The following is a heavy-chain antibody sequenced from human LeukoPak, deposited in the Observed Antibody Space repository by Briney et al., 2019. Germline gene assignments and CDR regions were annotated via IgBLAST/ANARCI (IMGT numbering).Heavy chain of an antibody. Sequence: SETLSLTCTVSGGSFSSYYWSWIRQPPGKGLEWIGYIYYSGSTNYNPSLKSRVTISVDTSKNQFSLKLSSVTAADTTVYYCARFEVTTVNAFDIWGQGTMVTVSS. CDR3: ARFEVTTVNAFDI. V-gene: IGHV4-59*01. J-gene: IGHJ3*02. CDR2: IYYSGST. D-gene: IGHD4-17*01. CDR1: GGSFSSYY.